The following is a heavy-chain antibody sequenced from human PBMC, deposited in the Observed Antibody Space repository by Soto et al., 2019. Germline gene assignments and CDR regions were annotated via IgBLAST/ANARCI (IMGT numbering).Heavy chain of an antibody. CDR2: IKHSGST. V-gene: IGHV4-34*01. J-gene: IGHJ4*02. Sequence: QVQLQQWGAGLLKPSETLSLTCAVYGGSFSGYYWSWIRQPPGKGLEWIGEIKHSGSTNYNPSLKRRVTISVDTSKNQFSLKLSSVTAADTAVYYCASLQQLPRSCFDYWGQGTLVTVSS. CDR3: ASLQQLPRSCFDY. D-gene: IGHD6-13*01. CDR1: GGSFSGYY.